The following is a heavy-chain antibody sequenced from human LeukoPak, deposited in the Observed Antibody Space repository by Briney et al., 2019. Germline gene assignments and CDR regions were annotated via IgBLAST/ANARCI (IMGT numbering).Heavy chain of an antibody. CDR2: IYSGGST. CDR3: AREGPQSEDY. J-gene: IGHJ4*02. Sequence: GGSLRLSCAASGFTVSSNYMSWVRQAPGKGLEWVSVIYSGGSTYYADSVKGRFTISRHNSKNTLYLQMNSLRAEGTAVYYCAREGPQSEDYWGQGTLVTVSS. V-gene: IGHV3-53*04. CDR1: GFTVSSNY.